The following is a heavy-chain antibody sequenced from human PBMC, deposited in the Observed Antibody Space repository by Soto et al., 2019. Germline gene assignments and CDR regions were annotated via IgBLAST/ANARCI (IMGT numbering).Heavy chain of an antibody. CDR2: IRGSGGST. J-gene: IGHJ5*02. Sequence: EVQLLESGGNLVQPGGSLRLSCAASGFTFSSYALPWVRQAPGKGLEWISGIRGSGGSTYYADFVKGRFTISRDNSMHTLYLQLDSLSSEDTAIYYCAKHHGGVLSHLHPWGQGTQVTVSS. CDR3: AKHHGGVLSHLHP. CDR1: GFTFSSYA. D-gene: IGHD3-10*01. V-gene: IGHV3-23*01.